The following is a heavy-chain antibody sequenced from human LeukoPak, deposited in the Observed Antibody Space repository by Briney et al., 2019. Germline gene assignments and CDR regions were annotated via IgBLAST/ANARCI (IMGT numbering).Heavy chain of an antibody. Sequence: GGSLRLSCAASGFTFSSYGMHWVRQAPGKGLEWVAVISYDGSNKYYADSVKGRFTISRDNSKNTLYLQMNSLRAEDTAVYYCAKDRSPRELPLDYWGQGTLVTVSS. CDR3: AKDRSPRELPLDY. D-gene: IGHD1-26*01. CDR1: GFTFSSYG. V-gene: IGHV3-30*18. CDR2: ISYDGSNK. J-gene: IGHJ4*02.